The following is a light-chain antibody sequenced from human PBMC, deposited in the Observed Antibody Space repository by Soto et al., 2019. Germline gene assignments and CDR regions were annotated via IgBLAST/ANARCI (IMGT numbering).Light chain of an antibody. Sequence: IHVTQSPSSLSASVEDRVIITCRASQSISNHLNWYQQKPGKAPKLLIFAASSLQSGVPSRFSGSRSGPEFTLTISSLQPEDFATYYCQQSYSSPPTFGQGTKVDIK. CDR3: QQSYSSPPT. J-gene: IGKJ1*01. V-gene: IGKV1-39*01. CDR2: AAS. CDR1: QSISNH.